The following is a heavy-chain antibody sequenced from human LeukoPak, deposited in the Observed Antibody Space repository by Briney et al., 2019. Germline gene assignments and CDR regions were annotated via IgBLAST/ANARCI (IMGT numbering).Heavy chain of an antibody. J-gene: IGHJ5*02. Sequence: SQTLSLTCAVSGGSISSGGYSWSWIRQPPGKGLEWIGYIYHSGSTYYNPSLKSRVTISVDRSKNQFSLKLSSVTAADTAVYYCARPRLWFGEPNWFDPWGQGTLVTVSS. V-gene: IGHV4-30-2*01. D-gene: IGHD3-10*01. CDR1: GGSISSGGYS. CDR2: IYHSGST. CDR3: ARPRLWFGEPNWFDP.